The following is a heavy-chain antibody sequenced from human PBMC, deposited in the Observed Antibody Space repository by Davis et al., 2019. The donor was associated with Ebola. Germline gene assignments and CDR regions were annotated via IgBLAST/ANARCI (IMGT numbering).Heavy chain of an antibody. CDR3: ARNDVVVAAATGYLNYHGMDV. CDR1: GFTFSSYW. Sequence: GESLKISCAASGFTFSSYWMHWVRQAPGKGLVWVSRINSDGSSTSYADSVKGRFTISRDNAKNTLYVQMNSLRAEDTAVYYCARNDVVVAAATGYLNYHGMDVWGKGTTVTVSS. V-gene: IGHV3-74*01. CDR2: INSDGSST. J-gene: IGHJ6*04. D-gene: IGHD2-2*01.